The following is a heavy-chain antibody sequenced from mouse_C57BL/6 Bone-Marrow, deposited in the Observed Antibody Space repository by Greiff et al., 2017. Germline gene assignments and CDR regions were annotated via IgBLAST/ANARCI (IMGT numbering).Heavy chain of an antibody. J-gene: IGHJ2*01. Sequence: EVMLVESGGDLVKPGGSLKLSCAASGYTFSSYGMSWVRQTPDKRLAWVATISSGGSYTYYPDSVKGRFTISRDNAKNTLYLQMSSLKSEDTAMYYCARRDGYYDYFDYWGQGTTLTVSS. CDR1: GYTFSSYG. CDR3: ARRDGYYDYFDY. D-gene: IGHD2-3*01. CDR2: ISSGGSYT. V-gene: IGHV5-6*02.